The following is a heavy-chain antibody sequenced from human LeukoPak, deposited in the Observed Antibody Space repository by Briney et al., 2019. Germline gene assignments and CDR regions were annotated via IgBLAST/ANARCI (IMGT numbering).Heavy chain of an antibody. Sequence: GASVKVSCKAPGGTFSSYAISWVRQAPGQGLEWMGRIIPIFGIANYAQKFQGRVTITADKSTSTAYMELSSLRSEDTAVYYCASASESFDYWGQGTLVTVSS. CDR1: GGTFSSYA. CDR3: ASASESFDY. V-gene: IGHV1-69*04. J-gene: IGHJ4*02. CDR2: IIPIFGIA.